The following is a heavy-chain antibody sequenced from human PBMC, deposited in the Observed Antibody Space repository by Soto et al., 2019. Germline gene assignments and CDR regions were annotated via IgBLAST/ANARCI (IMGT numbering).Heavy chain of an antibody. CDR3: VQSRCGGDCLEIYSSHAYNGLDV. CDR1: GLSLRTTGVG. Sequence: QVTLKESGPTLVKPTQTLTLTCTVSGLSLRTTGVGVGWVRQPPGKALEWLVLLYWDDDQRYSPSLRSRLIIAKDISEKQVVLTMTNMDTVDTATYYCVQSRCGGDCLEIYSSHAYNGLDVWGQGTTVTVSS. CDR2: LYWDDDQ. D-gene: IGHD2-21*02. V-gene: IGHV2-5*02. J-gene: IGHJ6*02.